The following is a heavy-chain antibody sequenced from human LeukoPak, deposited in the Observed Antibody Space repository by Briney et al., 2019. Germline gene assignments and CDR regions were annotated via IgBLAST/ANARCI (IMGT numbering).Heavy chain of an antibody. Sequence: PSETLSLTCAVYGGSFSGYYWSWIRQPPGKGLEWIGENNHSGSTNYNPSLKSRVTISVDTSKNQFSLKLSSVTAADTAVYYCARSLLLWFGELSRWFDPWGQGTLVTVSS. CDR2: NNHSGST. CDR1: GGSFSGYY. J-gene: IGHJ5*02. CDR3: ARSLLLWFGELSRWFDP. V-gene: IGHV4-34*01. D-gene: IGHD3-10*01.